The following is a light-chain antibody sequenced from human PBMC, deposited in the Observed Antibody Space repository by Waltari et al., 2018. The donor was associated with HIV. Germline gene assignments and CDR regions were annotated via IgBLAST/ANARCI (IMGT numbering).Light chain of an antibody. J-gene: IGLJ3*02. CDR3: CSYAGNNTLV. CDR2: EGT. Sequence: SITISCTGTSSDVGSYKFVSWYQQHPGKAPKFMIYEGTKRPSGVSNRFSGSKSGNTASLTISGLQAEDEADYHCCSYAGNNTLVFGGGTKLTVI. V-gene: IGLV2-23*01. CDR1: SSDVGSYKF.